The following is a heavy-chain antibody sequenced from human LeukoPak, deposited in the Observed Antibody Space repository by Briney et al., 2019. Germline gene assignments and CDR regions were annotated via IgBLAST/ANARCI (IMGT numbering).Heavy chain of an antibody. V-gene: IGHV3-48*01. Sequence: GGSLRLSCAASGFTFSSYSMNWVRQAPGKGLEGVSYISSSSSTIYYADSAKGRFIISRDNAKNSLYLQMNSLRAEDTAVYYCARDPRYYYDGGGFFDYWGQGTLVTVS. J-gene: IGHJ4*02. CDR1: GFTFSSYS. D-gene: IGHD3-22*01. CDR3: ARDPRYYYDGGGFFDY. CDR2: ISSSSSTI.